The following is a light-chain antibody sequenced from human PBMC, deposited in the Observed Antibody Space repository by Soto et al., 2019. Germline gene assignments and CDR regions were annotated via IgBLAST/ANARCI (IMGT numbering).Light chain of an antibody. J-gene: IGKJ1*01. CDR3: QQAHSFPT. Sequence: DIQMTQSPSSLSASVGDRVTITFRASQSISIWLAWYQQKPGKAPKILIYKASSLESGVPSRFSGSGSGADFTLTISSLQPEDSATYYCQQAHSFPTFGQGTKVDI. CDR1: QSISIW. V-gene: IGKV1-5*03. CDR2: KAS.